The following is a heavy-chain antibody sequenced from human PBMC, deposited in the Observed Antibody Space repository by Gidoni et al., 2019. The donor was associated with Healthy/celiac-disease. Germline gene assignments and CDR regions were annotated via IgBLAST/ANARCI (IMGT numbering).Heavy chain of an antibody. V-gene: IGHV3-64D*08. CDR2: ISSNGGST. CDR1: GFTFRSYA. J-gene: IGHJ4*02. CDR3: VKDGLPHAYSSSWYVPEPTLDY. Sequence: EVQLVESGGGLVQPGGSLRLSCSASGFTFRSYAMHWVRQAPGKGLEYVSAISSNGGSTYYADSVKGRFTISRDNSKNTLYLQMSSLRAEDTAVYYCVKDGLPHAYSSSWYVPEPTLDYWGQGTLVTVSS. D-gene: IGHD6-13*01.